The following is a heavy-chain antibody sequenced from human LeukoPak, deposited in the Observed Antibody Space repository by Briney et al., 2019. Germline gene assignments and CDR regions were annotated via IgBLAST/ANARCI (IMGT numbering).Heavy chain of an antibody. CDR3: ARGQNYDFWSGYPAYYYYGMDV. V-gene: IGHV4-59*01. CDR2: IYYSGST. CDR1: GGSISSYY. D-gene: IGHD3-3*01. J-gene: IGHJ6*02. Sequence: PSETLSLTCTVSGGSISSYYWSWIRQPPGKGLEWIGYIYYSGSTNYNPSLKSRVTISVDTSKNQFSLKLSSVTAADTAVYYCARGQNYDFWSGYPAYYYYGMDVWGQGTTVTVSS.